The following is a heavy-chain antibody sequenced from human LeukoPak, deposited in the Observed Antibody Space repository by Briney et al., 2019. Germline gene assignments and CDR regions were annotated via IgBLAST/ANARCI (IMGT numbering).Heavy chain of an antibody. Sequence: ASVKVSCKASGYVFTNYGVSWVRQAPGQGLEWMGWISAYNGNTNYAEKFQGRVTMTTDTSTSIAYMELTNLRSDDTAVYYCAREGSSWYDFGYWGQGTLVTVSS. V-gene: IGHV1-18*01. CDR1: GYVFTNYG. D-gene: IGHD6-13*01. J-gene: IGHJ4*02. CDR2: ISAYNGNT. CDR3: AREGSSWYDFGY.